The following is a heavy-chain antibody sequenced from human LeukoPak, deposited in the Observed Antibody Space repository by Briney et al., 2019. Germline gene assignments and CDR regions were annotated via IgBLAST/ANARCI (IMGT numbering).Heavy chain of an antibody. D-gene: IGHD3-10*01. CDR3: ARVRYGGSGELSEYFQH. CDR2: ISSSSSYI. CDR1: GFTFSTYS. Sequence: GGSLRLSCAASGFTFSTYSMNWVRQAPGEGLEWVSSISSSSSYIYYADSVKGRFTISRDNAKNSLYLQMNSLRAEDTAVYYCARVRYGGSGELSEYFQHWGQGTLVTVSS. V-gene: IGHV3-21*01. J-gene: IGHJ1*01.